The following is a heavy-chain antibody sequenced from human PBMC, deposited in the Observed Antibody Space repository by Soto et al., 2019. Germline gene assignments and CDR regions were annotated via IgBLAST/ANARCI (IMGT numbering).Heavy chain of an antibody. D-gene: IGHD6-19*01. CDR2: ISCSGGST. CDR1: GFTFSSYA. V-gene: IGHV3-23*01. CDR3: AGTRPVAGTFDY. Sequence: GGSLRLSFSDSGFTFSSYAMSWVLHAPVNGLEWVSAISCSGGSTYYADSVKGRFTISRDNSKNTLYLQMNSLRAEDKDVYYCAGTRPVAGTFDYWGNGTLVTVS. J-gene: IGHJ4*01.